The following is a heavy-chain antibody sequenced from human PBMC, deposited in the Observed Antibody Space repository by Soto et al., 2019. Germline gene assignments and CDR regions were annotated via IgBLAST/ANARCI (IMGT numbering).Heavy chain of an antibody. V-gene: IGHV1-2*04. D-gene: IGHD5-12*01. CDR2: INPNSGGT. J-gene: IGHJ4*02. Sequence: ASVKVSCKASGYTFTGYYMHWVRQAPGQGLEWMGWINPNSGGTNYAQKFQGWVTMTRDTSISTAYMELSRLRSDDTAVYYCARVSGYDWGDYFDYWGQGTLVTVSS. CDR3: ARVSGYDWGDYFDY. CDR1: GYTFTGYY.